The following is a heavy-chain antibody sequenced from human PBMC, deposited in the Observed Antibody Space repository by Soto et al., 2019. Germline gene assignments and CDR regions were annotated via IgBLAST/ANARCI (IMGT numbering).Heavy chain of an antibody. J-gene: IGHJ5*02. D-gene: IGHD2-2*01. Sequence: ALVNVSCKTSGYTFSNYGITWGRQAPGQPLEWLGWISLYSDGTNYAQKFQGRVSMTTDTSTTTAYMELRSLRSDDTAVYYCARVVPGAEAWFGPWGQGTLVTVSS. V-gene: IGHV1-18*01. CDR2: ISLYSDGT. CDR1: GYTFSNYG. CDR3: ARVVPGAEAWFGP.